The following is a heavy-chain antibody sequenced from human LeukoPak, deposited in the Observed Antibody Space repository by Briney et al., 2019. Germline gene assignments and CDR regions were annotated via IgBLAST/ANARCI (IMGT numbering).Heavy chain of an antibody. V-gene: IGHV4-59*01. CDR1: GGSIISYY. Sequence: SESLSLTCTVSGGSIISYYWSWIRQPPGKGLEWIGYIYYTGSTNYNPSLKSRVTISVDTSKNQFSLKLRSVTAADTAVYYCARGLGAAGYDYWGQGTLVTVSS. J-gene: IGHJ4*02. CDR3: ARGLGAAGYDY. CDR2: IYYTGST. D-gene: IGHD3-3*01.